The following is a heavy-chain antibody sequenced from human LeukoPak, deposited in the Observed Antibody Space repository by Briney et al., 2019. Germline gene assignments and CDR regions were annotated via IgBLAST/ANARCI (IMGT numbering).Heavy chain of an antibody. CDR3: AKAYPYSSGWRGNYFDY. CDR2: ISGSGGST. D-gene: IGHD6-19*01. CDR1: GFTFSSSA. Sequence: GGSLRLSCAASGFTFSSSAMSWVRQAPGKGLEWVSAISGSGGSTYYADSVKGRFTISRDNSKNTLYLQMNSLRAEDTAVYYCAKAYPYSSGWRGNYFDYWGQGTLVTVSS. V-gene: IGHV3-23*01. J-gene: IGHJ4*02.